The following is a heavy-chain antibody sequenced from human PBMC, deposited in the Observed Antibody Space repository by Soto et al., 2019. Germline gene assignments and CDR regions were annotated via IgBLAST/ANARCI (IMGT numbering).Heavy chain of an antibody. J-gene: IGHJ6*02. V-gene: IGHV1-8*01. D-gene: IGHD3-16*01. Sequence: QAHLEQSGAEVKRPGASVKVSCKASGYTFSDFDINWLRQASGQGPEWMGWMNAKSGDTFFAQRFQGNFSISWDTSLSTAYMDVGSLTSDDTAMYYCARGNPFNYAGFDVWGQGTTVAVSS. CDR3: ARGNPFNYAGFDV. CDR1: GYTFSDFD. CDR2: MNAKSGDT.